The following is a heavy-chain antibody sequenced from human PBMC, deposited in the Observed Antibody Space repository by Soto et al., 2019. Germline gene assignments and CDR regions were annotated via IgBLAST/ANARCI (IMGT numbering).Heavy chain of an antibody. CDR1: GGTFSSYA. CDR3: AAVGYYYYYGMDV. D-gene: IGHD2-2*01. CDR2: IIPIFGTA. Sequence: GASLKVSCKASGGTFSSYAISWVRQAPGQGLEWMGGIIPIFGTANYAQKFQGRVTITADESTSTAYMELSSLRSEDTAVYYCAAVGYYYYYGMDVWGQGTTVTVSS. V-gene: IGHV1-69*13. J-gene: IGHJ6*02.